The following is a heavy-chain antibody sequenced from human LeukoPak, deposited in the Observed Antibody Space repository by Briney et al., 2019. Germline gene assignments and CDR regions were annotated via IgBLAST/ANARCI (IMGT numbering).Heavy chain of an antibody. J-gene: IGHJ4*02. V-gene: IGHV1-18*01. Sequence: ASVKVSYKASGYRFTSYGINWVRQAPGQGLEWMGWISTDNGNTDYAQNVQGRVTMTTDTSTSTAYMELRSLRSDDAAVYYCARGYSYGYGPLDYWGQGTLVTVSS. CDR2: ISTDNGNT. D-gene: IGHD5-18*01. CDR3: ARGYSYGYGPLDY. CDR1: GYRFTSYG.